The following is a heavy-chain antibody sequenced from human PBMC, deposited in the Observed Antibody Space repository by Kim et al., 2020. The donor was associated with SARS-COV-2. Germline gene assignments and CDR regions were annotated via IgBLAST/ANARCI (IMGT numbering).Heavy chain of an antibody. V-gene: IGHV4-39*01. D-gene: IGHD3-22*01. CDR2: MYYSGTT. Sequence: SETLSLTCTVSGGSISSSSYYWGWIRQPPGKGLEWIGSMYYSGTTYYNPSLKSRVTISVDMSKNQFSLKLSSVTAADTAVYYCARAPPGYYDSSGYYPHWFDPWGQGTLVTVSS. CDR3: ARAPPGYYDSSGYYPHWFDP. CDR1: GGSISSSSYY. J-gene: IGHJ5*02.